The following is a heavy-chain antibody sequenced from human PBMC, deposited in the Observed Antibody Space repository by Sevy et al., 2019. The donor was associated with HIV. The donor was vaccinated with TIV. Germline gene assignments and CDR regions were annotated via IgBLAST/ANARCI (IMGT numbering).Heavy chain of an antibody. CDR3: AKGRGSSGYYYFDY. CDR2: ISGSGGST. D-gene: IGHD6-19*01. CDR1: GFTFSSYA. V-gene: IGHV3-23*01. Sequence: GGSLRLSCAASGFTFSSYAMSWVHQAPGKGLEWVSAISGSGGSTYYTDSVKGRFTISRDNSKNTLYLQMNSLRAEDTAVYYCAKGRGSSGYYYFDYWGQGTLVTVSS. J-gene: IGHJ4*02.